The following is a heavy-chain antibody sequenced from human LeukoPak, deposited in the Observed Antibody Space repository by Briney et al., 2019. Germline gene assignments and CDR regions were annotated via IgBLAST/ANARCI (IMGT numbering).Heavy chain of an antibody. D-gene: IGHD6-19*01. CDR1: GFMFHDYA. CDR2: ISGDGGST. CDR3: ARESESSGWYDY. J-gene: IGHJ4*02. V-gene: IGHV3-43*02. Sequence: PGGSLRLSCAAPGFMFHDYAIHWVRQAPGKGLEWISLISGDGGSTFYADSVKGRFTISRDNSKDSLYLQMNSLRSDHTALYYCARESESSGWYDYWGQGTLVTVSS.